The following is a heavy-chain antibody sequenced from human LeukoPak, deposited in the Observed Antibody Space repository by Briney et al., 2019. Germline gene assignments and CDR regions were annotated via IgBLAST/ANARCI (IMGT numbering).Heavy chain of an antibody. J-gene: IGHJ4*02. V-gene: IGHV3-7*01. Sequence: GGSLRLSCAASGFTFSTHWMSWVRQAPGKGLEWVANIKEDGSEKYYVDSVKGRFTISRDNARNSLYLQMNGLRAEDTAVYYCARTIRGYWGQGTLVTVSS. D-gene: IGHD3-10*01. CDR2: IKEDGSEK. CDR1: GFTFSTHW. CDR3: ARTIRGY.